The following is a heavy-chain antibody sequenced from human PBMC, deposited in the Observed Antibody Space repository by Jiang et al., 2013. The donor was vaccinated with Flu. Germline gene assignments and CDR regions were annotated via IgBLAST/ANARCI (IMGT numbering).Heavy chain of an antibody. J-gene: IGHJ4*02. CDR3: AKLAFRGLIIDYYFDY. V-gene: IGHV3-23*01. CDR1: GFTFSNYA. Sequence: VQLLESGGGLVQPGGSLRLSCAASGFTFSNYAMNWVRRAPGKGLEWVSAISDSGGSTFYADSVKGRFTISRDNSKNILYLQMNSLRAEDTAVYYCAKLAFRGLIIDYYFDYWGQGALVTVSS. CDR2: ISDSGGST. D-gene: IGHD3-10*01.